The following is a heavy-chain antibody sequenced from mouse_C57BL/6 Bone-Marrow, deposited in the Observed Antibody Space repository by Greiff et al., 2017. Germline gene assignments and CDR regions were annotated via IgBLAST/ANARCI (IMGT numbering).Heavy chain of an antibody. Sequence: EVQLQQSGAELVRPGASVKLSCTASGFNIKDDYMHWVKQRPEQGLEWIGWIDPENGDTEYASKFQGKATITADTSSNTAYLQLSGLTSEDTAVYYCTTITTGVATGDYWGQGTTLTVSS. D-gene: IGHD1-1*01. J-gene: IGHJ2*01. V-gene: IGHV14-4*01. CDR3: TTITTGVATGDY. CDR1: GFNIKDDY. CDR2: IDPENGDT.